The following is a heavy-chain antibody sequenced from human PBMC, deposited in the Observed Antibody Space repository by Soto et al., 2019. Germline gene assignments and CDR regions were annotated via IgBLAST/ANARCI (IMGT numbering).Heavy chain of an antibody. D-gene: IGHD3-22*01. J-gene: IGHJ3*02. Sequence: GRSLRLSCSASGFTFSSYAMHWVRQAPGKGLEYVSGISSNGGNTYYADSVKGRLTISRDNSKNTLYLQMSSLKAEDTALYYCVNGAFYDSEVRTFDIWGQGTMVTVSS. CDR3: VNGAFYDSEVRTFDI. CDR2: ISSNGGNT. V-gene: IGHV3-64D*06. CDR1: GFTFSSYA.